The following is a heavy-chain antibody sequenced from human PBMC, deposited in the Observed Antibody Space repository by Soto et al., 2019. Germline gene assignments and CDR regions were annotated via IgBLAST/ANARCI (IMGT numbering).Heavy chain of an antibody. J-gene: IGHJ4*02. V-gene: IGHV1-69*06. CDR3: ARVVTYYYDSSGYYFDY. D-gene: IGHD3-22*01. Sequence: ASVKFSCKGSVGTFSSYAISWVRQAPGQGLEWMGGIIPIFGTANYAQKFQGRVTITADKSTSTAYMELSSLRSEDTAVYYCARVVTYYYDSSGYYFDYWGQGTLVTVSS. CDR1: VGTFSSYA. CDR2: IIPIFGTA.